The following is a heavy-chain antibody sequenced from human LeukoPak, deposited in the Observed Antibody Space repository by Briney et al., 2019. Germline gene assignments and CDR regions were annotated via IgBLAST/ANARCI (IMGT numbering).Heavy chain of an antibody. V-gene: IGHV4-39*01. CDR2: IYNSGST. CDR3: AGVAAAGTHWFDP. Sequence: PSETLSLTCNVSGDSISRSRHFWAWIRQSPGRGLEWIGYIYNSGSTYYNPSLKSRVTISVDTSKNQFSLKLSSVTAADTAVYYCAGVAAAGTHWFDPGGQGTLVTVSS. D-gene: IGHD6-13*01. CDR1: GDSISRSRHF. J-gene: IGHJ5*02.